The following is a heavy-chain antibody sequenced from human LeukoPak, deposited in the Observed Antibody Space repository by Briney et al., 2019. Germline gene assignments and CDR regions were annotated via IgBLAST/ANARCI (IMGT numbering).Heavy chain of an antibody. CDR3: SRALEV. Sequence: GGSLRLSCEVSGFMFRSYWMDWVRQAPGRGLEWVANINQDGSEKYFVDSVKGRFTISRDNAHNSLYLQMTSLRAEDTAVYYCSRALEVWGKGTTVTVSS. CDR2: INQDGSEK. J-gene: IGHJ6*04. V-gene: IGHV3-7*01. CDR1: GFMFRSYW.